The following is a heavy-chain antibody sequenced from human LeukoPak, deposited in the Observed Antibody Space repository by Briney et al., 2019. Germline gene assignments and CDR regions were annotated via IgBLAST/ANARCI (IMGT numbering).Heavy chain of an antibody. J-gene: IGHJ4*02. Sequence: SETLSLTCAVYGGSFSGYYWSWIRQPPGKGLEWIGEINHSGSTNYNPSLKSRVTISVDTSKNQFSLKLSSVTAADTAVYYCARRLYDSSGYYTTYFDYWGQGTLVTVSS. CDR2: INHSGST. CDR3: ARRLYDSSGYYTTYFDY. V-gene: IGHV4-34*01. CDR1: GGSFSGYY. D-gene: IGHD3-22*01.